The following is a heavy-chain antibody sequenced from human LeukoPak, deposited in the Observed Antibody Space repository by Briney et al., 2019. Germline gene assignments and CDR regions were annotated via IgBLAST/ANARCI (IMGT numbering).Heavy chain of an antibody. CDR2: ICGSGGST. V-gene: IGHV3-23*01. J-gene: IGHJ4*02. CDR3: AKQVHQRELLFIDY. D-gene: IGHD1-26*01. Sequence: GGSLRLSCAASGFTFSSYAMSWVRQAPGKGLEWVSAICGSGGSTYYADSVKGRFTISRDNSKNTLYLQMNSLRAEDTAAYYCAKQVHQRELLFIDYWGQGTLVTVSS. CDR1: GFTFSSYA.